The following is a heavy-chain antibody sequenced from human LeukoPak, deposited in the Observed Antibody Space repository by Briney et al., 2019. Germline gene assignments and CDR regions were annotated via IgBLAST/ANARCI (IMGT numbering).Heavy chain of an antibody. Sequence: GSLRLSCAASGFTFSSYEMNWVRQAPGKGLEWVSYISSSGSTIYYADSVKGRFTISRDNAKNSLYLQMNSLRAEDTAVYYCASTPPSYSSSFIPDYWGQGTLVTVSS. V-gene: IGHV3-48*03. D-gene: IGHD6-13*01. CDR3: ASTPPSYSSSFIPDY. CDR2: ISSSGSTI. J-gene: IGHJ4*02. CDR1: GFTFSSYE.